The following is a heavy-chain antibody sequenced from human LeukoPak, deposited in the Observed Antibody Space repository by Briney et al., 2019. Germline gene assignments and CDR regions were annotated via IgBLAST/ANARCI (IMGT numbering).Heavy chain of an antibody. CDR2: IYYSGST. Sequence: PSETLSLTCTVSGGSISSSSYYWGWIRQPPGKGLEWIGSIYYSGSTYYNPSLKSRVTISVDTSKNQFSLKLSSVTAADTAVYYCARQHRGVLRFLEWYPKGMDVWGQGTTVTVSS. J-gene: IGHJ6*02. CDR1: GGSISSSSYY. D-gene: IGHD3-3*01. CDR3: ARQHRGVLRFLEWYPKGMDV. V-gene: IGHV4-39*01.